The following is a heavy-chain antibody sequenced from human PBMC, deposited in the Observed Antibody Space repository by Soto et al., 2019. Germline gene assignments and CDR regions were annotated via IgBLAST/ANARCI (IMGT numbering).Heavy chain of an antibody. Sequence: GGSLRLSCAASGFTVSSNYMSWVRQAPGKGLEWVSVIYSGGSTYYADSVKGRFTISRDNSKNTLYLQMNSLRAEDTAVYYCARHSVGTGTGVDYWGQGTLVTVSS. V-gene: IGHV3-53*01. CDR1: GFTVSSNY. CDR2: IYSGGST. J-gene: IGHJ4*02. CDR3: ARHSVGTGTGVDY. D-gene: IGHD3-10*01.